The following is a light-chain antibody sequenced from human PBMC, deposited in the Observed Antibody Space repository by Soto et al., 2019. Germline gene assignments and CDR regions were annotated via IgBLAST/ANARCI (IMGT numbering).Light chain of an antibody. CDR1: SSDIGAYGY. CDR3: SSYTRTNTRV. J-gene: IGLJ3*02. V-gene: IGLV2-14*01. CDR2: EID. Sequence: QSALTQPASVSGSPGQSITISCTGTSSDIGAYGYVSWFQHHPGKAPKLIIYEIDNRPSGVSNRFSGSKSGNTASLTISRLQAEDEAIYFCSSYTRTNTRVFGGGTKLTVL.